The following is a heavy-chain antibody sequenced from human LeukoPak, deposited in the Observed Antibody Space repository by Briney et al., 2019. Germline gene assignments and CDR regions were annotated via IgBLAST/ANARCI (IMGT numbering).Heavy chain of an antibody. CDR2: ISYDGSNK. Sequence: GRSLRLSCAAFGFTFSSYGMHWVRQAPGKGLEWVAVISYDGSNKYYADSVKGRFTISRDNSKNTLYLQMNSLRAEDTAVYYCAKDNTASSPGGDYWGQGTLVTVSS. V-gene: IGHV3-30*18. D-gene: IGHD2/OR15-2a*01. CDR3: AKDNTASSPGGDY. CDR1: GFTFSSYG. J-gene: IGHJ4*02.